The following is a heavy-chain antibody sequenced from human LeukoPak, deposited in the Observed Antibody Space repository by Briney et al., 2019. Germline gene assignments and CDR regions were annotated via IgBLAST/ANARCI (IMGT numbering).Heavy chain of an antibody. CDR2: INPNSGGT. V-gene: IGHV1-2*02. J-gene: IGHJ6*03. CDR3: ARVGYYDFWSGYFSYYYYMDV. Sequence: EASVKVSCKASGYTFTGYYMHWVRQAPGQGLEWMGWINPNSGGTNYAQKFQGRVTMTRDTSISTAYMELSRLRSDDTAVYYCARVGYYDFWSGYFSYYYYMDVWGKGTTVTVSS. D-gene: IGHD3-3*01. CDR1: GYTFTGYY.